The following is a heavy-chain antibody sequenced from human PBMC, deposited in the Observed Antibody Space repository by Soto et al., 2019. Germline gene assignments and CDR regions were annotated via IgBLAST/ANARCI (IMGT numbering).Heavy chain of an antibody. Sequence: EVQLIESGGGWVQPGTSLRVSCVASGFTFHEYAIHWVRQAPGKGLEWVSGISSDGDTIAYADSVQGRFTVFRDNTKNSLYLQMNSLRAEDTALYYCTKGGYDLIYYFGMDVWGQGTTVTVSS. D-gene: IGHD5-12*01. CDR2: ISSDGDTI. V-gene: IGHV3-9*01. CDR3: TKGGYDLIYYFGMDV. CDR1: GFTFHEYA. J-gene: IGHJ6*02.